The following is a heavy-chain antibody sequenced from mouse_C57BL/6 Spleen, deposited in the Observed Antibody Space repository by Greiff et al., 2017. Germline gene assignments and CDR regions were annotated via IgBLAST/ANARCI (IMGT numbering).Heavy chain of an antibody. CDR2: ISSGSSTI. D-gene: IGHD1-1*01. CDR1: GFTFSDYG. Sequence: EVQLVESGGGLVKPGGSLKLSCAASGFTFSDYGMHWVRQAPEKGLEWVAYISSGSSTIYYADTVKGRFTISRDNAKNTLFLQMTSLRSEDTAMYYCARHYGKAWFAYWGQGTLVTVSA. CDR3: ARHYGKAWFAY. V-gene: IGHV5-17*01. J-gene: IGHJ3*01.